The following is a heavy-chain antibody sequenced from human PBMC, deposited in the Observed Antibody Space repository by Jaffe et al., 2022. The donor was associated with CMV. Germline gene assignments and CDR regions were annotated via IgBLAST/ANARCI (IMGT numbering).Heavy chain of an antibody. J-gene: IGHJ4*02. CDR1: GFTFSGSA. CDR3: TRLVEYSSSWYRYHVFDY. D-gene: IGHD6-13*01. CDR2: IRSKANSYAT. V-gene: IGHV3-73*01. Sequence: EVQLVESGGGLVQPGGSLKLSCAASGFTFSGSAMHWVRQASGKGLEWVGRIRSKANSYATAYAASVKGRFTISRDDSKNTAYLQMNSLKTEDTAVYYCTRLVEYSSSWYRYHVFDYWGQGTLVTVSS.